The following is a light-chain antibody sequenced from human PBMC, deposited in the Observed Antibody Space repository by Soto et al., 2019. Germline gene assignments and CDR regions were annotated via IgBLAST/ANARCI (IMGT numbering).Light chain of an antibody. CDR2: END. CDR3: GTWDGGLSAGV. Sequence: QSVLTQPPSVSAAPGQKVTISCSGSGSNIGNNYVSWFQQLPGAAPQLLIYENDLRPSGIPDRFSGSKSGTSATLGITGLQTGDEDDYYCGTWDGGLSAGVFGGGTKLTVL. CDR1: GSNIGNNY. V-gene: IGLV1-51*02. J-gene: IGLJ3*02.